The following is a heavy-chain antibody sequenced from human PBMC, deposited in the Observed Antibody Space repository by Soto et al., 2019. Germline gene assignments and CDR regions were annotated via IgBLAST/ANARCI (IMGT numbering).Heavy chain of an antibody. V-gene: IGHV1-46*01. Sequence: ASVKVSCKASGYTFTSYYMHWVRQAPGQGLEWMGIINPSGGSTSYAQKFQGRVTMTRDTSTSTVYMELSSLRSEDTAVYYCARTVSYYDSSGSGWFDPWGQGTLVTVS. J-gene: IGHJ5*02. CDR1: GYTFTSYY. D-gene: IGHD3-22*01. CDR3: ARTVSYYDSSGSGWFDP. CDR2: INPSGGST.